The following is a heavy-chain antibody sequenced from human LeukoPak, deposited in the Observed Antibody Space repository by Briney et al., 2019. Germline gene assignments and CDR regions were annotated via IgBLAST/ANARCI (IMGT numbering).Heavy chain of an antibody. J-gene: IGHJ5*02. CDR3: AAPAGAANWLDP. CDR1: GITFRRYG. D-gene: IGHD1-26*01. Sequence: GGSLRLSCVATGITFRRYGMHWVRQAPGKGLEWVAFIWYDGSKTYYGDSVKGRFTISRDNSKNTVYLQMSTLRADDTAVYYCAAPAGAANWLDPWGQGTLVTVSS. V-gene: IGHV3-30*02. CDR2: IWYDGSKT.